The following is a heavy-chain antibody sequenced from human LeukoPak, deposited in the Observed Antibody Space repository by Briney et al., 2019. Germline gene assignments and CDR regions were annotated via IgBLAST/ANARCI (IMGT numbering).Heavy chain of an antibody. CDR2: ISGSGGST. Sequence: GGSLRLSCAASGFTFSSYAMSWVRQAPGKGLEWVSAISGSGGSTYYADSVKGRFTISRDNSKNTLYLQMNSLRAEDTAVYYCAKDHRPGIAAAGTGGSDYWGQGTLVTVSS. CDR3: AKDHRPGIAAAGTGGSDY. V-gene: IGHV3-23*01. J-gene: IGHJ4*02. CDR1: GFTFSSYA. D-gene: IGHD6-13*01.